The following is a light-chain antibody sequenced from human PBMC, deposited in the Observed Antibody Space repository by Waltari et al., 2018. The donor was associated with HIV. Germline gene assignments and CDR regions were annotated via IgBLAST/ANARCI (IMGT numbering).Light chain of an antibody. J-gene: IGKJ2*01. CDR2: GAA. V-gene: IGKV3-15*01. CDR1: QTNRLH. CDR3: QKYNSWPPRDT. Sequence: ETVMTLSPATLSVSLGERRIVSCRAQQTNRLHLPWYQQKLGPGPRLRIYGAASRAAGIPGRVNGTVSWTEFTRTNSGLQSEDFAIYYCQKYNSWPPRDTFRQGTKVEMK.